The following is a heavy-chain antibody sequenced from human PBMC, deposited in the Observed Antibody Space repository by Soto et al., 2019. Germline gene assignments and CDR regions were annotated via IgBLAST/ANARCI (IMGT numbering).Heavy chain of an antibody. V-gene: IGHV1-3*01. D-gene: IGHD4-17*01. CDR1: GYTFTSYA. Sequence: GASVKVSCKASGYTFTSYAMHWVRQAPGQRLEWMGWINAGNGNTKYSQKFQGRVTITRDTSASTAYMELSSLRSEGTAVYYCEREDYGGNSGDDFDIWGQGTMVTVSS. CDR3: EREDYGGNSGDDFDI. J-gene: IGHJ3*02. CDR2: INAGNGNT.